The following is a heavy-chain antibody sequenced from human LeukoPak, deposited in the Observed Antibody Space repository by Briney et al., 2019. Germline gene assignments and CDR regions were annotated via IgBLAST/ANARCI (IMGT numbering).Heavy chain of an antibody. CDR1: GFIFEDYG. V-gene: IGHV3-23*01. CDR2: ISGSGGST. J-gene: IGHJ4*02. D-gene: IGHD3-10*01. Sequence: GGSLRLSCAASGFIFEDYGMSWVRQAPGKGLEWVSAISGSGGSTYYADSVKGRFTISRDNSKNTLYLQMNSLRAEDTAVYYCAKVAHYYGSGSYPLYYFDYWGQGTLVTVSS. CDR3: AKVAHYYGSGSYPLYYFDY.